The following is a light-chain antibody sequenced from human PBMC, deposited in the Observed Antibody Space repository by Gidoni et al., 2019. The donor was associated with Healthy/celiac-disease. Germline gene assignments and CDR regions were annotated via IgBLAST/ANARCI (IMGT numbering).Light chain of an antibody. CDR1: QGVSSY. CDR3: QQRSNWLFT. J-gene: IGKJ3*01. Sequence: EIVLTQSPATLSLSPGERATLSCRASQGVSSYLAWYKQKPGQAPRLLIYDASNRATVIPARFSGSGSGTDFTLTISSLEPEDFAVYYCQQRSNWLFTFGPGTKVDIK. V-gene: IGKV3-11*01. CDR2: DAS.